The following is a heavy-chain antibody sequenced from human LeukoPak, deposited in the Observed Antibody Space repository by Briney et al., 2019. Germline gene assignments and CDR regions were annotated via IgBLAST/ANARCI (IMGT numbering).Heavy chain of an antibody. V-gene: IGHV3-9*01. Sequence: GGSLRLSCAASGFTFDDYAMHWVRQAPGKGLEWVSGISWNSGSIGYADSVKGRFTTSRDNAKNSLYLQMNSLRPEDTALYYCAKDIGLGIDYWGRGALVTVSS. D-gene: IGHD3-10*01. CDR2: ISWNSGSI. J-gene: IGHJ4*02. CDR3: AKDIGLGIDY. CDR1: GFTFDDYA.